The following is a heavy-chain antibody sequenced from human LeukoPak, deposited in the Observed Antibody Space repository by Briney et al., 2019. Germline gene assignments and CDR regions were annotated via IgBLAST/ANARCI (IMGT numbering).Heavy chain of an antibody. J-gene: IGHJ6*02. CDR1: GFTFSSYW. V-gene: IGHV3-74*01. Sequence: GGSLRLSCAASGFTFSSYWIHWVRQAPGKGLEWVSRINSDGSSTSYEDSVKGRFTISRDNARNTLYLQMNSLRAEDTAVYYCARDRQYVMDVWGQGTTVTVSS. CDR3: ARDRQYVMDV. CDR2: INSDGSST.